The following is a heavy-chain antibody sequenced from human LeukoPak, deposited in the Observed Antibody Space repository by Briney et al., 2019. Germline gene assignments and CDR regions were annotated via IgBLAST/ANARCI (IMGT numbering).Heavy chain of an antibody. CDR3: AKSRAGSIGFYFDY. Sequence: GGSLRLSCAASGFNFSSYLMHWVRQGLGEGLVWVSRINSDGKSTSYADSVKGRFTISRDNAKNTLYLQMNSLRAGDTAVYFCAKSRAGSIGFYFDYWGQGTLVTVSS. D-gene: IGHD3-22*01. V-gene: IGHV3-74*01. J-gene: IGHJ4*02. CDR1: GFNFSSYL. CDR2: INSDGKST.